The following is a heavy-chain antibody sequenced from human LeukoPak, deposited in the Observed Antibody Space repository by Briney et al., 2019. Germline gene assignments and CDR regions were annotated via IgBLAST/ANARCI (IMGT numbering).Heavy chain of an antibody. J-gene: IGHJ4*02. CDR1: GYTLTELS. D-gene: IGHD4-17*01. CDR2: IIPIFGTA. Sequence: EASVKVSCKVSGYTLTELSMHWVRQAPGQGLEWMGGIIPIFGTANYAQKFQGRVTITADESTSTAYMELSSLRSEDTAVYYCARAHYGGYPGGNYWGQGTLVTVSS. V-gene: IGHV1-69*13. CDR3: ARAHYGGYPGGNY.